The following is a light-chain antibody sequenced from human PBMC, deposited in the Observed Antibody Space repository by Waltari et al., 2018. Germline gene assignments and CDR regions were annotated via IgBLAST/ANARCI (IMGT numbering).Light chain of an antibody. CDR2: KAN. CDR3: SLYMGSGIWV. V-gene: IGLV8-61*01. Sequence: QTVVTQEPSLSVSPGGTVTLTCALSSGSLSTTSYATWDQQTPGQAPRTLVYKANARSSGGPDRFSGSSLGNTAALTITGAQADDESDYYCSLYMGSGIWVFGGGTRLTVL. CDR1: SGSLSTTSY. J-gene: IGLJ3*02.